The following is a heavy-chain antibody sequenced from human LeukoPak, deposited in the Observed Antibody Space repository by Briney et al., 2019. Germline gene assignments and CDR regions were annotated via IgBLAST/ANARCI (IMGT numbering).Heavy chain of an antibody. CDR3: FCGSRFVYHFDY. V-gene: IGHV3-21*01. CDR1: GFTFSTYS. CDR2: ISSDSTWI. Sequence: GGSLRLSCAAPGFTFSTYSMMWVRQAPGKGLEWVPAISSDSTWIYYADSVKGRFTISRDNAKKSLYLQLNSLTAEDTAVYYCFCGSRFVYHFDYWGQGTLVTVSS. D-gene: IGHD2-21*01. J-gene: IGHJ4*02.